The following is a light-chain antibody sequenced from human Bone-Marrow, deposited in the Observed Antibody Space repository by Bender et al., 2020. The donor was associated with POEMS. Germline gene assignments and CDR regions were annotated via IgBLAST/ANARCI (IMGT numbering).Light chain of an antibody. J-gene: IGLJ3*02. Sequence: SYELTQPPSVSVSPGQTATITCSGEKLGEEYACWYQQKPGQSPVVVIYQDTKRPSGIPERFSGSKSGNTASLTISGLQAEDEGDYYCSSSGTSSTPVFGGGTKVTVL. CDR3: SSSGTSSTPV. V-gene: IGLV3-1*01. CDR1: KLGEEY. CDR2: QDT.